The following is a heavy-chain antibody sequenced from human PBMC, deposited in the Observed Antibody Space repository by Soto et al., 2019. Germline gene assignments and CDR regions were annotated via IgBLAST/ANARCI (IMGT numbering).Heavy chain of an antibody. CDR3: ARDPVTLYYFDY. V-gene: IGHV3-74*01. CDR1: GFTFSSYW. CDR2: INSDGSST. J-gene: IGHJ4*02. D-gene: IGHD4-4*01. Sequence: GESLKISCAASGFTFSSYWMHWVRQAPGKGLVWVSRINSDGSSTSYADSVKGRFTISGDNAKNTLYLQMNSLRAEDTAVYYCARDPVTLYYFDYWGQGTLVTVSS.